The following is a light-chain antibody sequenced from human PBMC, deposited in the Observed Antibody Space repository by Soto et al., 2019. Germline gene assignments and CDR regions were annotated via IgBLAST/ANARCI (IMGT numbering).Light chain of an antibody. CDR3: QHYKTYLT. CDR2: GAS. Sequence: DIQMTQSPSTLSASVGDRVTFTCRASQSVSIWLAWYQQKPGKAPKLLISGASTLESGVPSRFSGSGSGTAVTLTISSMQPDHVATYACQHYKTYLTCGRGTKVVIK. V-gene: IGKV1-5*01. CDR1: QSVSIW. J-gene: IGKJ1*01.